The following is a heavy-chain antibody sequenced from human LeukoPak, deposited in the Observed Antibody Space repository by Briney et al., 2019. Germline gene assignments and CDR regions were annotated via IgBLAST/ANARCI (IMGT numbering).Heavy chain of an antibody. Sequence: GGSLRLSCAASGFTFSSYAMRWVRQAPGKGLEWVAVISYDGSNKYYADSVKGRFTISRDNSKNTLYLQMNSLRAEDTAVYYCARDRWFDPWGQGTLVTVSS. CDR1: GFTFSSYA. J-gene: IGHJ5*02. CDR2: ISYDGSNK. V-gene: IGHV3-30-3*01. CDR3: ARDRWFDP.